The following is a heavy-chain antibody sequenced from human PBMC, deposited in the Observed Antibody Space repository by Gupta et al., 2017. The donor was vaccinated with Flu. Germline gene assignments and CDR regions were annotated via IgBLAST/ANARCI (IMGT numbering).Heavy chain of an antibody. CDR2: GST. CDR3: ARNGNCGGDCYGGLDP. J-gene: IGHJ5*02. V-gene: IGHV4-4*09. D-gene: IGHD2-21*02. Sequence: GSTNYNPSLKSRVTISVDTSKNQFSLKLNSVTAADTAVYYCARNGNCGGDCYGGLDPWGQGTLVTVSS.